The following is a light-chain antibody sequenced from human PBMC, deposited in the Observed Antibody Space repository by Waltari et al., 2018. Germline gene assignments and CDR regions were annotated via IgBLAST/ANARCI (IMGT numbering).Light chain of an antibody. CDR2: STN. V-gene: IGLV8-61*01. J-gene: IGLJ3*02. CDR1: SGSLYTSNS. Sequence: QTVVTQEPSLSVSPGGTVPLTCGLTSGSLYTSNSPIWYQQTPGQAPRTLIYSTNSRSSGVSDRFFGSILGKKAALTITGAQADDEGDYYCVLYMGDGTCVFGGGTKLTVL. CDR3: VLYMGDGTCV.